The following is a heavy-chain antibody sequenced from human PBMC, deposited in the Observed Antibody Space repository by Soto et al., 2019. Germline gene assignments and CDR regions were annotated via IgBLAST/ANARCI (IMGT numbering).Heavy chain of an antibody. J-gene: IGHJ4*02. Sequence: GGSLRLSCAASGFTFSSYSMNWVRQAPGKGLEWVSSISSASTYTYYADSLKGRFTISRDNAKDSLFLQMNSLRADDTAIYFFARVKSGSAAGFGSPADYWGQGTLVTVSS. V-gene: IGHV3-21*01. CDR1: GFTFSSYS. D-gene: IGHD3-10*01. CDR3: ARVKSGSAAGFGSPADY. CDR2: ISSASTYT.